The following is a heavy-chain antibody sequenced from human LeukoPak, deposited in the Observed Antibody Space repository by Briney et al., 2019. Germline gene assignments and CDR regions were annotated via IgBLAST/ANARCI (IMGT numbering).Heavy chain of an antibody. CDR1: GYTFTSYY. CDR3: ARAYRSTGIAAAATLDY. V-gene: IGHV1-18*04. J-gene: IGHJ4*02. D-gene: IGHD6-13*01. Sequence: GASVKVSCKASGYTFTSYYMHWVRQAPGQGLEWMGWISAYNGNTNYAQKLQGRVTMTTDTSTSTAYMELRSLRSDDTAVYYCARAYRSTGIAAAATLDYWGQGTLVTVSS. CDR2: ISAYNGNT.